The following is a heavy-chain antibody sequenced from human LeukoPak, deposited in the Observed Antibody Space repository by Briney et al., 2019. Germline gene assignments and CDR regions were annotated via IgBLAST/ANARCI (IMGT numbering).Heavy chain of an antibody. CDR3: ARGITMVRDQSDY. J-gene: IGHJ4*02. V-gene: IGHV1-8*01. CDR1: GYTFTSYD. CDR2: MNPNSGNT. Sequence: GASVKVSCKASGYTFTSYDIKWVRQATGQGLEWMGWMNPNSGNTGYAQKFQGRVTMTRNTSISTAYMELSSLRSEDTAVYYCARGITMVRDQSDYWGQGTLVTVSS. D-gene: IGHD3-10*01.